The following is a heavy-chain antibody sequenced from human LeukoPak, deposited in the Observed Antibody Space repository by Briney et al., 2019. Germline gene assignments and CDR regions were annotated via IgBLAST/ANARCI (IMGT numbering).Heavy chain of an antibody. CDR2: INHSGST. Sequence: SETLSLTCAVYGGSFSGYYWSWIRQPPGKGLEWIGEINHSGSTNYNPSLKSRVTISVDTSKNQFSLKLSSVTAADTAVYYCARESYDSSGPGFDYWGQGTLVTVSS. J-gene: IGHJ4*02. V-gene: IGHV4-34*01. CDR1: GGSFSGYY. D-gene: IGHD3-22*01. CDR3: ARESYDSSGPGFDY.